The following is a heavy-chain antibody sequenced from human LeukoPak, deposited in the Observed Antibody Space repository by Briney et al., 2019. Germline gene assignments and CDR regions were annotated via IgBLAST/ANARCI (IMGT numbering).Heavy chain of an antibody. J-gene: IGHJ4*02. V-gene: IGHV4-59*01. Sequence: PSETLSLTCTVSGGSISSYYWSWIRQPPGKGLEWIGYIYYSGSTNYNPSLKSRVTISVDTSKNQFSLKLSSVTAADTAVYYCARVVSKYYYGSGSYYKSSYYFDYWGQGTLVTVSS. CDR1: GGSISSYY. CDR3: ARVVSKYYYGSGSYYKSSYYFDY. CDR2: IYYSGST. D-gene: IGHD3-10*01.